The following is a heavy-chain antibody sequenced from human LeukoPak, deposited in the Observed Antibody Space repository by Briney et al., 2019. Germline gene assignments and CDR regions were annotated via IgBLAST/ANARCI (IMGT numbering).Heavy chain of an antibody. CDR3: AQVGQYQDYDAFDI. D-gene: IGHD3-16*01. V-gene: IGHV3-7*01. CDR1: GFTFSSYW. J-gene: IGHJ3*02. Sequence: GGSLRLSCAASGFTFSSYWMTWVRQAPGKGLEWVANIKQDGSEKYYVDSVKGRFTISRDNAKNSLYLQMNSLRGEDTAIYYCAQVGQYQDYDAFDIWGQGTMVTVSS. CDR2: IKQDGSEK.